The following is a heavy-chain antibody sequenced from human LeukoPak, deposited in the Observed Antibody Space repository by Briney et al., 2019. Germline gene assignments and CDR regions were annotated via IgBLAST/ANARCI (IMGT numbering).Heavy chain of an antibody. CDR2: IYHSGST. CDR3: ARDKELAAAGNWFDP. Sequence: PSGTLSLTCAVSGGSISSSNWWSWVRQPPGKGLEWIGEIYHSGSTNYNPSLKSRVTISEDKSKNQFSLKLSSVTAADTAVYYCARDKELAAAGNWFDPWGQGTLVTVSS. J-gene: IGHJ5*02. D-gene: IGHD6-13*01. CDR1: GGSISSSNW. V-gene: IGHV4-4*02.